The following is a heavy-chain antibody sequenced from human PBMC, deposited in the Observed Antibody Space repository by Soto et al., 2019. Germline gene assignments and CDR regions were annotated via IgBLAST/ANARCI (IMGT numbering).Heavy chain of an antibody. D-gene: IGHD1-26*01. CDR1: GFTFSSYA. CDR2: ISYDGSNK. J-gene: IGHJ4*02. Sequence: PGGSLRLSCAASGFTFSSYAMHWVRQAPGKGLEWVAVISYDGSNKYYADSVKGRFTISRDNSKNTLYLQMNSLRAEDTAVYYCAGENDLLYDYWGQGTLVTVS. V-gene: IGHV3-30-3*01. CDR3: AGENDLLYDY.